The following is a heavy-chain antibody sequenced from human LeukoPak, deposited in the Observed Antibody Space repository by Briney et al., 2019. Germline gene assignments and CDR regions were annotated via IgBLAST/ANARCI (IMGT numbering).Heavy chain of an antibody. V-gene: IGHV4-59*08. CDR2: IYYSGST. Sequence: SETLSLTCTVSGGSISSYYWSWIRQPPGKGLEWIGYIYYSGSTNYNPSLKSRVTMSVDTSKNQFSLKLSSVTAADTAVYYCARNSIAAAGTALDYWGQGTLVTVSS. CDR3: ARNSIAAAGTALDY. D-gene: IGHD6-13*01. CDR1: GGSISSYY. J-gene: IGHJ4*02.